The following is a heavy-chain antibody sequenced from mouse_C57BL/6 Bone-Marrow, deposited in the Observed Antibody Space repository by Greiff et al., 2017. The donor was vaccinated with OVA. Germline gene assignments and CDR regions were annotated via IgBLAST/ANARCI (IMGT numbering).Heavy chain of an antibody. CDR3: APHLYYFDY. Sequence: QVQLKQPGAELVRPGTSVKLSCKASGYTFTSYWMHWVKQRPGQGLEWIGVIDPSDSYTNYNQKFKGKATLTVDTSSSTAYMQPSSLTSEDSAVYYCAPHLYYFDYWGQGTTLTVSS. CDR1: GYTFTSYW. J-gene: IGHJ2*01. V-gene: IGHV1-59*01. CDR2: IDPSDSYT.